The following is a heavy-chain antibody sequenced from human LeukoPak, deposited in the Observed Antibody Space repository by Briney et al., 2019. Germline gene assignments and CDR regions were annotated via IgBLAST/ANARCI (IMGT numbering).Heavy chain of an antibody. D-gene: IGHD3-22*01. CDR1: GFTFSSYE. V-gene: IGHV3-48*03. CDR3: ARARGYYYDSSGYNYDGAFDI. CDR2: ISSSGSTI. J-gene: IGHJ3*02. Sequence: GSLRLSCAASGFTFSSYEMNWVRQAPGKGLEWVSYISSSGSTIYYADSVKGRFTISRDNAKNSLYLQMNSLRAEDTAVYYCARARGYYYDSSGYNYDGAFDIWGQGTMVTVSS.